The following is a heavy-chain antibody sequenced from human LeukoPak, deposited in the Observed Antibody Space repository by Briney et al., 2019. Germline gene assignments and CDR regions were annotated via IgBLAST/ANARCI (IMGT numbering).Heavy chain of an antibody. Sequence: GGSLRLSCAASGFTFSSYAMHWVRQAPGKGLEWVAVISYDGSNKYYADSVKGRFTISRDNSKNTLYLQMNSLRAEDTAVYYCARVSYYYGSGSYGWVDYWGQGTLVTVSS. D-gene: IGHD3-10*01. J-gene: IGHJ4*02. CDR1: GFTFSSYA. CDR3: ARVSYYYGSGSYGWVDY. CDR2: ISYDGSNK. V-gene: IGHV3-30-3*01.